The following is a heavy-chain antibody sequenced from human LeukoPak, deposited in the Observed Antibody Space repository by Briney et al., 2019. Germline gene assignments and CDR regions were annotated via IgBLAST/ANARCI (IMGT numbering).Heavy chain of an antibody. CDR2: ISSSSSYI. CDR3: ARLWFGESSPDY. Sequence: GGSLRLSCAASGFTFSSYSMNWVRQAPGKGLEWVSSISSSSSYIYYADSVKGRFTISRDNAKNPLYLQMNSLRAEDTAVYYCARLWFGESSPDYWGQGTLVTVSS. J-gene: IGHJ4*02. CDR1: GFTFSSYS. D-gene: IGHD3-10*01. V-gene: IGHV3-21*01.